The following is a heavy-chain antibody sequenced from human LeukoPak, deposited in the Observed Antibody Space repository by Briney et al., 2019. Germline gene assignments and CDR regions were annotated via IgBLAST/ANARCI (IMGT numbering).Heavy chain of an antibody. D-gene: IGHD3-22*01. CDR3: AKGPGTMIVVVLFDY. CDR2: IYSGGST. CDR1: GFTVSSNY. J-gene: IGHJ4*02. Sequence: GGSLRLSCAASGFTVSSNYMNWVRQAPGKGLEWVSVIYSGGSTYYADSVKGRFTISRDNSKNTLYLQMNSLRAEDTAVYYCAKGPGTMIVVVLFDYWGQGTLVTSPQ. V-gene: IGHV3-53*01.